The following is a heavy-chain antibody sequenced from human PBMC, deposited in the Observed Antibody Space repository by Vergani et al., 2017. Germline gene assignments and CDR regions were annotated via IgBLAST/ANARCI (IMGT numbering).Heavy chain of an antibody. J-gene: IGHJ6*02. Sequence: QVQLQESGPGLVKPSETLSLTCAVYGGSFSGYYWSWIRQPPGKGLEWIGEINHSGSTNYNPSLKSRVTISVDTSKNQFSLKLSSVTAADTAVYYCARAYYYDSSGYGEDYYGMDVWGQGTTVTVSS. CDR2: INHSGST. CDR1: GGSFSGYY. CDR3: ARAYYYDSSGYGEDYYGMDV. V-gene: IGHV4-34*01. D-gene: IGHD3-22*01.